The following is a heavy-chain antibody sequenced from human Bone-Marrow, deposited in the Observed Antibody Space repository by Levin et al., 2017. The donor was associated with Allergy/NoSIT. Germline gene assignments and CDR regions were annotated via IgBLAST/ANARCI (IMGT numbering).Heavy chain of an antibody. Sequence: SVKVSCKAARGTFTNYVISWVRQAPGQGLEWMGRIIPFVNTANYAQKLQGRVTITADTSTTTAYMELSSLTSDDTAVYYCARVGCTGGYCYFEFWGQGTLVTVSS. CDR1: RGTFTNYV. J-gene: IGHJ4*02. CDR3: ARVGCTGGYCYFEF. D-gene: IGHD2-8*02. CDR2: IIPFVNTA. V-gene: IGHV1-69*04.